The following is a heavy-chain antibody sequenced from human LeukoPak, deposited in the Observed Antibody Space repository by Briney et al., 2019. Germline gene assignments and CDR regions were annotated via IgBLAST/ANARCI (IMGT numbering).Heavy chain of an antibody. D-gene: IGHD3-10*01. CDR2: IYYSGST. V-gene: IGHV4-59*01. CDR3: ARFSYPDAFDL. CDR1: GGSIFIYY. J-gene: IGHJ3*01. Sequence: SETLSLTCTVSGGSIFIYYWSWSRQSPGKGLEWIGHIYYSGSTNYNPSLKSRVTFSGDTSKNQFSLKLSSVTAADTAVYYCARFSYPDAFDLWGQGTMVTISS.